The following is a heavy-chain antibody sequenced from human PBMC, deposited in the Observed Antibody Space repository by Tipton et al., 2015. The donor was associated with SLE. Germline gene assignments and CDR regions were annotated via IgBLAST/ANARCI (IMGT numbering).Heavy chain of an antibody. CDR3: ARAATAISPFDY. J-gene: IGHJ4*02. CDR2: FYHSGTT. V-gene: IGHV4-38-2*02. Sequence: TLSLTCSVSGFSVSSGYYWAWIRQPPGKGLEWIGTFYHSGTTYYSSPLKSRVTISVDTSKNQFSLNLSSVTAADTAVYYCARAATAISPFDYWGQGTLVTVSS. CDR1: GFSVSSGYY. D-gene: IGHD2-2*02.